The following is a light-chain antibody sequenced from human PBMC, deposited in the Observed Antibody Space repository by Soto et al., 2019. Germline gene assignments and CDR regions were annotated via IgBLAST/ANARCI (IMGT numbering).Light chain of an antibody. V-gene: IGKV1-39*01. J-gene: IGKJ1*01. Sequence: DLQMTQSPSSLSASVGDRLTITCRASQSISSYLNWYQQKPGKVPKLLINAASSLQSGVPSRFSGSGSGTDFTLTISSLQPEDFATYHCQQSYNTPWTFGQGTKVEIK. CDR1: QSISSY. CDR3: QQSYNTPWT. CDR2: AAS.